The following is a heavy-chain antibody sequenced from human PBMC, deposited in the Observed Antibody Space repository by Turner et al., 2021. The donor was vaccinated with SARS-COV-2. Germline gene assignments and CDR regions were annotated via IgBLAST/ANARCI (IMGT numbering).Heavy chain of an antibody. CDR3: ARVGSSVVPYYYSGVDV. CDR2: IIHIFCTT. J-gene: IGHJ6*02. CDR1: GGTFSSYA. V-gene: IGHV1-69*01. D-gene: IGHD3-22*01. Sequence: QVQLVQSGAEVKKPGSSVKVSCKASGGTFSSYALSWVRQAPGQGLEWMGGIIHIFCTTNYAQKFQARVTSTADESTSTAYMELSSLRSEDTAVYYCARVGSSVVPYYYSGVDVWVQGTTVTVSS.